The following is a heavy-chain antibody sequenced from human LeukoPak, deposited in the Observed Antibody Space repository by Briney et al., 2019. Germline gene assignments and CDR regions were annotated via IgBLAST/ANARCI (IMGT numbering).Heavy chain of an antibody. CDR2: IYTSGST. D-gene: IGHD1-20*01. J-gene: IGHJ5*02. V-gene: IGHV4-4*07. Sequence: SETLSLTCTVSGGSISSYYWSWIRQPAGKGLEWIGRIYTSGSTNYNPSLKSRVTISVDTSKNQFSLKLSSVTAADTAVYCCARVDNFKWFDPWGQGTLVTVSS. CDR3: ARVDNFKWFDP. CDR1: GGSISSYY.